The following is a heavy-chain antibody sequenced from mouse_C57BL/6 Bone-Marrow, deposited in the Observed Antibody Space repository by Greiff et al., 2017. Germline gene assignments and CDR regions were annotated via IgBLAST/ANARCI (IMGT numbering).Heavy chain of an antibody. Sequence: EVKLQESGPELVKPGASVKISCKASGYSFTGYYMNWVKQSPEKSLEWIGEINPSTGGTTYNQKFKAKATLTVDKSSSTAYMQLKRLTSEDSAVXYCARGGSYCAMDYWGQGTSVTVSS. CDR1: GYSFTGYY. J-gene: IGHJ4*01. V-gene: IGHV1-42*01. CDR2: INPSTGGT. CDR3: ARGGSYCAMDY.